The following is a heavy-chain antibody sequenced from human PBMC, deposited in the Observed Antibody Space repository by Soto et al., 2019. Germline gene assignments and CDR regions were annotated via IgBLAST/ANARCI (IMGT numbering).Heavy chain of an antibody. CDR3: AADVGGYIYGLAKY. V-gene: IGHV1-46*01. Sequence: ASVKVSCKASGYTFTSTWMHWVRQAPGQGLEWMGIINPYGGAATYAEKFQGRVTMTRDTSTATDYMELSGLRSEDTAVYYCAADVGGYIYGLAKYWGQGTLVTVSS. CDR1: GYTFTSTW. J-gene: IGHJ4*02. CDR2: INPYGGAA. D-gene: IGHD5-18*01.